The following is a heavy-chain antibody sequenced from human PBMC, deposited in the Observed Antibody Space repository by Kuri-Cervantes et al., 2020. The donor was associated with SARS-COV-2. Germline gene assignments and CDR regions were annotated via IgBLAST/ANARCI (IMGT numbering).Heavy chain of an antibody. CDR1: GFTVSSYA. J-gene: IGHJ4*02. D-gene: IGHD6-19*01. Sequence: LSLTCAASGFTVSSYAMHWVRQAPGKGLEWVAVISYDGSNKYYADSVKGRFTISRDNSKNTLYLQMNSLRAEDTAVYYCAREASSGWYGLSQYYFDYWGQGTLVTVSS. CDR3: AREASSGWYGLSQYYFDY. CDR2: ISYDGSNK. V-gene: IGHV3-30-3*01.